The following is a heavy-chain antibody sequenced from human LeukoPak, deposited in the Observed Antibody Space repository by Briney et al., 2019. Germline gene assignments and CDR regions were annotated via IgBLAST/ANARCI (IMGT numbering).Heavy chain of an antibody. CDR2: IKQDGSQK. CDR3: VAGTTY. D-gene: IGHD6-19*01. J-gene: IGHJ4*02. Sequence: GGSLRLSCAASEETFSTFWMTGVRQAPGKGLEWVAIIKQDGSQKYYVDSVKGRFTISRDNATNSLYLQMNSLRAEDTSVYWAVAGTTYWGQGTLVTVSS. V-gene: IGHV3-7*05. CDR1: EETFSTFW.